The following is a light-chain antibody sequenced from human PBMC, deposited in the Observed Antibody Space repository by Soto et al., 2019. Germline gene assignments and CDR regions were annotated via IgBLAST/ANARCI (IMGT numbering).Light chain of an antibody. V-gene: IGLV2-14*03. Sequence: QSALTQPASVSGSPGQSITISCTGTSSDVGGYNYVSWYQQHPGKAPKLMIYDVSYRPSGVSNRFAGSKSGNTASLNVSGLQAEDESDYYCSSYASSTTPYVFGTGTKLTVL. CDR3: SSYASSTTPYV. J-gene: IGLJ1*01. CDR2: DVS. CDR1: SSDVGGYNY.